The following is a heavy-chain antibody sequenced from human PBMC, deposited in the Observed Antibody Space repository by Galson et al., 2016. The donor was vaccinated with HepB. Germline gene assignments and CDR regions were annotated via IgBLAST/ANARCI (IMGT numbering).Heavy chain of an antibody. V-gene: IGHV4-59*01. D-gene: IGHD3-3*01. CDR1: RTSINNYS. Sequence: SETLSLTCTVSRTSINNYSWTWIRQPPGKGLEWMGYLYNSGSTNYNPSLKSRLTISVETSKNQFSLKLTSVTAADTAVYYCARVYMSGYFPGNGWFDPWGQGTLVTVSS. CDR2: LYNSGST. CDR3: ARVYMSGYFPGNGWFDP. J-gene: IGHJ5*02.